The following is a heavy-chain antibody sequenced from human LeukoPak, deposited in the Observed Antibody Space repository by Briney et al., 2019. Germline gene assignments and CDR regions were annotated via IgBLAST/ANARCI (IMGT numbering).Heavy chain of an antibody. J-gene: IGHJ4*02. Sequence: SGGSLRLSCAASGFTFSDYYMSWIRQAPGKGLEWILYISSSGSTIYYADSVKGRFTISRDNSKNTLYLQMNSLRAEDTAVYYCARDYYGIDYWGQGTLVTVSS. CDR3: ARDYYGIDY. CDR1: GFTFSDYY. CDR2: ISSSGSTI. V-gene: IGHV3-11*04. D-gene: IGHD3-10*01.